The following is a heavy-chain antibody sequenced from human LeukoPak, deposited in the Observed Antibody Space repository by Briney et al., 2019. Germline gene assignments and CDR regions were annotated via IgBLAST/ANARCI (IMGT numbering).Heavy chain of an antibody. V-gene: IGHV3-74*01. J-gene: IGHJ4*02. CDR3: ARDPRYNWNDGAFDY. CDR2: INSDGSST. D-gene: IGHD1-20*01. Sequence: GGSLRLSCAASGFTFDDYAMHWVRQAPGKGLVWVSRINSDGSSTSYADSVKGRFTISRDNAKNTLYLQMNSLRAEDTAVYYCARDPRYNWNDGAFDYWGQGTLVTVSS. CDR1: GFTFDDYA.